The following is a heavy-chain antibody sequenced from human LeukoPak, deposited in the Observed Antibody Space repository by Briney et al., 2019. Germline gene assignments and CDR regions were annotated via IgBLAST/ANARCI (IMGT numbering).Heavy chain of an antibody. D-gene: IGHD1-26*01. Sequence: SETLSLTCAVYGGSFSGYYWSWIRQPPGKGLEWIGEINHSGSTNYNPSLKSRVTMSVDTSKNQFSLKLSSVTAADTAVYYCASSPYSGSYYENWFDPWGQGTLVTVSS. CDR3: ASSPYSGSYYENWFDP. J-gene: IGHJ5*02. CDR1: GGSFSGYY. CDR2: INHSGST. V-gene: IGHV4-34*01.